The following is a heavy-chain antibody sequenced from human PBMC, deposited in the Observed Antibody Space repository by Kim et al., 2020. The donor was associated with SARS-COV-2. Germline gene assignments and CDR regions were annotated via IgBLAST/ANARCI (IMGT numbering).Heavy chain of an antibody. CDR2: IYYSGST. V-gene: IGHV4-31*03. J-gene: IGHJ3*01. CDR1: GGSISSGGYY. CDR3: AREDTGAFDL. Sequence: SETLSLTCTVSGGSISSGGYYWSWIRQHPGKGLEWIGYIYYSGSTYYNPSLKSRVTISVDTSKNQFSLKLSSVTAAGTAVYYCAREDTGAFDLWGQGTMDTLS.